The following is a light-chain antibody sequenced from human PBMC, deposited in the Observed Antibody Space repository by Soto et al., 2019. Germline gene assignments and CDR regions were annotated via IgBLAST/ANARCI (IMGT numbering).Light chain of an antibody. CDR2: AAS. Sequence: DIQMTQSPSSLSASVGDRVTITCRASQGIGNDLGWYQQKPGNAPKRLIYAASSLQSGVPSRFSGSESRTEFTLTISSLQPEDFATYYCQQYTSYPLTFGGGTKVEVK. CDR1: QGIGND. CDR3: QQYTSYPLT. J-gene: IGKJ4*01. V-gene: IGKV1-17*01.